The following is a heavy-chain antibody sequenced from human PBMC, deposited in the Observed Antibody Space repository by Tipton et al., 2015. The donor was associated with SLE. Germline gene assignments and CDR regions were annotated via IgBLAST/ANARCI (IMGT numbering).Heavy chain of an antibody. D-gene: IGHD2-8*01. V-gene: IGHV4-38-2*01. CDR3: ARGYCSDGVCYGFGFFDY. CDR2: IYNSGNT. CDR1: GFTFTEYD. J-gene: IGHJ4*02. Sequence: LRLSCAVSGFTFTEYDMNWMRQAPGKGLEWIGSIYNSGNTYYNPSLKSPVTLSIDTSKNQFSLKMRSVTAADTAVYFCARGYCSDGVCYGFGFFDYWGQGNLVTVSS.